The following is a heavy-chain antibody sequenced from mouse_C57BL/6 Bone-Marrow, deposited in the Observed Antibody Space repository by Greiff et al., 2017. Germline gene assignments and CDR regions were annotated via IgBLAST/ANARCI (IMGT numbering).Heavy chain of an antibody. CDR3: ARSKTAQAAFFAY. V-gene: IGHV1-7*01. Sequence: QVQLKESGAELAKPGASVKLSCKASGYTFTSYWMHWVKQRPGQGLEWIGYINPSSGYTKYNQKFKDKATLTADKSSSTAYMQLSSLTYEDSAVYYCARSKTAQAAFFAYWGQGTLVTVSA. CDR2: INPSSGYT. CDR1: GYTFTSYW. D-gene: IGHD3-2*02. J-gene: IGHJ3*01.